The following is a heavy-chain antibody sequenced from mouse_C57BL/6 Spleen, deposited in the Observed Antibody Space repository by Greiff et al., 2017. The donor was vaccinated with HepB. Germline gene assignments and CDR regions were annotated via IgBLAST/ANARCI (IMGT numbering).Heavy chain of an antibody. CDR1: GYTFTDYY. J-gene: IGHJ3*01. CDR2: IGPGSGST. CDR3: AREGGFYGSSAWFAY. V-gene: IGHV1-77*01. Sequence: VQVVESGAELVKPGASVKISCKASGYTFTDYYINWVKQRPGQGLEWIGKIGPGSGSTYYNEKFKGKATLTADKSSSTAYMQLSSLTSEDSAVYFCAREGGFYGSSAWFAYWGQGTLVTVSA. D-gene: IGHD1-1*01.